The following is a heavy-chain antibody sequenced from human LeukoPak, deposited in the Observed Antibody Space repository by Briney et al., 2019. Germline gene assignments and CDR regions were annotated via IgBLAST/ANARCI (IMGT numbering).Heavy chain of an antibody. CDR3: AKEGGIVVAGGGDC. CDR1: GFTFSSFA. J-gene: IGHJ4*02. D-gene: IGHD6-19*01. CDR2: ISGRGHKS. Sequence: PGGSLRLSCAASGFTFSSFAMSWVRQAPGKGLEWVSAISGRGHKSFYADYAKGRFTISRDNSKSTLYLQMNSLRADDTAIYYCAKEGGIVVAGGGDCWGQGTLVTVSS. V-gene: IGHV3-23*01.